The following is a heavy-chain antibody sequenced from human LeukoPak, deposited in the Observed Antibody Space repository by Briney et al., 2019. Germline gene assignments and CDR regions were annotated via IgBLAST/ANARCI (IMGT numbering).Heavy chain of an antibody. Sequence: GRSLRLSCAASGFTFDDYAMHWVRQAPGKGLGWVSGISWNSGSIGYADSVKGRFTISRDNAKNSLYLQMNSLRAEDTALYYCAKSARNKWLRFTWFDYWGQGTLVTVSS. V-gene: IGHV3-9*01. J-gene: IGHJ4*02. CDR2: ISWNSGSI. CDR1: GFTFDDYA. CDR3: AKSARNKWLRFTWFDY. D-gene: IGHD5-12*01.